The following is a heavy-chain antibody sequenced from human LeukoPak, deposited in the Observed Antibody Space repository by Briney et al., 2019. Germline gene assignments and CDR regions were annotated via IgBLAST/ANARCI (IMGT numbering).Heavy chain of an antibody. CDR1: GFTFSSYN. D-gene: IGHD7-27*01. V-gene: IGHV3-48*01. J-gene: IGHJ4*02. CDR2: ISSGSRTI. CDR3: ARESITGDRDFDY. Sequence: PGGSLRLSCATSGFTFSSYNMNWVRQAPGRGLDWVSYISSGSRTIFYADSVKGRFTISRDNAKDSLYLLMNSLRADDTAVYYCARESITGDRDFDYWGQGTLITVSS.